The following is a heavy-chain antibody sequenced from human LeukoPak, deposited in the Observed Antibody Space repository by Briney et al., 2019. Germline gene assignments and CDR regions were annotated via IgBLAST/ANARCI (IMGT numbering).Heavy chain of an antibody. CDR1: GFTFSSYG. CDR3: ASRAGTFDY. Sequence: PGRSLRLSCAASGFTFSSYGMHWVRQAPGKGLEWVAVIWYDGSNKYYADSVKGRFTISRDNSKNTLYLQMNSLRAEDTAVYYCASRAGTFDYWGQGTLVTVSS. CDR2: IWYDGSNK. J-gene: IGHJ4*02. D-gene: IGHD1-1*01. V-gene: IGHV3-33*01.